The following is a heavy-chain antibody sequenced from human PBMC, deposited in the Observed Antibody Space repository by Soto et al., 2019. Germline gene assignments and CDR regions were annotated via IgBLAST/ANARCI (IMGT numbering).Heavy chain of an antibody. J-gene: IGHJ4*02. CDR2: VSSSGSY. CDR3: ARDHPCSSSRGFDY. V-gene: IGHV4-59*01. CDR1: GGSISSYH. Sequence: SETLSLTCAVSGGSISSYHWSWIRQPPGKGLEWIGDVSSSGSYNYNPSLKSRVTISLDTSKKQLSLKMSSVTAADTAVYYCARDHPCSSSRGFDYWGQGTLVIVSS. D-gene: IGHD6-6*01.